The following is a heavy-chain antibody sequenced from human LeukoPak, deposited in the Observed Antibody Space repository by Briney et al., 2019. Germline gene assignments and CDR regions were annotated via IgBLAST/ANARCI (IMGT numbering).Heavy chain of an antibody. D-gene: IGHD2-2*02. V-gene: IGHV5-51*01. CDR2: IYPGDSDT. J-gene: IGHJ5*02. Sequence: GESLQISCQGSGYSFTSYWIGWVRQMPGKGLEWMGIIYPGDSDTRYSPSFQGQVTISADKSISTAYLQWSSLKASDTAMYYCARLGLCSSTSCYTGANWFDPWGQGTLVTVSS. CDR3: ARLGLCSSTSCYTGANWFDP. CDR1: GYSFTSYW.